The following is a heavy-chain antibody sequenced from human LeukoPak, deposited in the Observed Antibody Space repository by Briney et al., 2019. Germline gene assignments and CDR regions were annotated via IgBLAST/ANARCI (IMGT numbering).Heavy chain of an antibody. V-gene: IGHV4-61*02. CDR2: IDTSGST. CDR3: ARSLSDFWSGYGPWTSPVAFDI. CDR1: GGSISSGSYY. J-gene: IGHJ3*02. D-gene: IGHD3-3*01. Sequence: KPSETLSLTCTVSGGSISSGSYYWSWIRQPAGKGLEWIGRIDTSGSTNYNPSLKSRVTLSVDMSKNQFFLKLASVTAADTAVYYCARSLSDFWSGYGPWTSPVAFDIWGQGTMVTVSS.